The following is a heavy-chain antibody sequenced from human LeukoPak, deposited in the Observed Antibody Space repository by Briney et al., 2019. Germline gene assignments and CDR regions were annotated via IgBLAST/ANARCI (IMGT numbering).Heavy chain of an antibody. Sequence: GGSLRLSCAATGFTFDDYAMHWVRQAPGKGLEWVSLISGDGGSTYYADSVKGRFTISRDNSKNSLYLQMNSLRTEDTALYYCAKGVNYYDSSGLDYWGKGTLVTVSS. D-gene: IGHD3-22*01. CDR2: ISGDGGST. CDR1: GFTFDDYA. CDR3: AKGVNYYDSSGLDY. V-gene: IGHV3-43*02. J-gene: IGHJ4*02.